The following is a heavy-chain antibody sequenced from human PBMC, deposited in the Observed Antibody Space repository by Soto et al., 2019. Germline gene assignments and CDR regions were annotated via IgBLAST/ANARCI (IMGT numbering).Heavy chain of an antibody. CDR2: SIPIFGTA. CDR1: GGSFSSYA. V-gene: IGHV1-69*01. Sequence: QVQLVQSGAEVKKPGPSVKVSCKASGGSFSSYAISWVRQAPGQGLEWMGGSIPIFGTANYAQKFQGRVTITADEYTSTAYMELSSLRSEDTAVYYCATLRNGSGVHYGMDVWGQGTTVTVSS. D-gene: IGHD3-10*01. CDR3: ATLRNGSGVHYGMDV. J-gene: IGHJ6*02.